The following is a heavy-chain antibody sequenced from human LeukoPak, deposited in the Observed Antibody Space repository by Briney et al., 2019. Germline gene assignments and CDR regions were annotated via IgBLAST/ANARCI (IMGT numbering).Heavy chain of an antibody. CDR1: GGSISSSSYY. CDR3: ARKYYYGSFFDY. V-gene: IGHV4-39*07. J-gene: IGHJ4*02. D-gene: IGHD3-10*01. CDR2: IYYSGST. Sequence: SETLSLTCTVSGGSISSSSYYWGWIRQPPGKGLEWIGSIYYSGSTYYNPSLKSRVTISVDTSKNQFSLKLNSVTAADTAVYYCARKYYYGSFFDYWGQGTLVTVSS.